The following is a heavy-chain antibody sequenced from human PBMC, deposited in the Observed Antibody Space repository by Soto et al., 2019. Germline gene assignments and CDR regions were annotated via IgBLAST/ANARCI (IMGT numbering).Heavy chain of an antibody. V-gene: IGHV4-59*01. CDR2: IYYSGST. CDR3: ARTDFSGWYYFDY. J-gene: IGHJ4*02. D-gene: IGHD6-19*01. CDR1: GGSMSSYY. Sequence: EPLSLTCTVSGGSMSSYYWGWIRQPPGKGLEWIGYIYYSGSTNYNPSLKSRVTISVDTSKNQLYLKLSSVTAADTAVYYCARTDFSGWYYFDYWGQGTLVTVSS.